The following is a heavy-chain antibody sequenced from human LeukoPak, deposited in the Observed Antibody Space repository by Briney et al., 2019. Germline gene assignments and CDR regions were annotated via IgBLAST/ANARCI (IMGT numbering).Heavy chain of an antibody. J-gene: IGHJ4*02. CDR3: ASTYYDTGGFSPFDY. CDR1: GGSFSGYY. D-gene: IGHD3-22*01. V-gene: IGHV4-34*01. CDR2: INDSGST. Sequence: SETLSLTCAVYGGSFSGYYWSWIRQPPGKGLEWIGEINDSGSTNYNPSLKGRVTMSIDTSKNQFSLKLNSVIAADTAVYYCASTYYDTGGFSPFDYWGQGTLVTVSS.